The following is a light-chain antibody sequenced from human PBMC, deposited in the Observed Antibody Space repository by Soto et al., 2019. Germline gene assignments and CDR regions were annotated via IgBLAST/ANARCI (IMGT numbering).Light chain of an antibody. CDR1: QSVSRY. J-gene: IGKJ1*01. Sequence: EIVLTQSPATLSLSPGERATLSCRASQSVSRYLAWYQQKPGQAPRLLIYDASNRATGIPARFSGSGSGTDFTLTISSLEPGDFAVYYCQQRSNWSWTFGQGAKVEIK. V-gene: IGKV3-11*01. CDR2: DAS. CDR3: QQRSNWSWT.